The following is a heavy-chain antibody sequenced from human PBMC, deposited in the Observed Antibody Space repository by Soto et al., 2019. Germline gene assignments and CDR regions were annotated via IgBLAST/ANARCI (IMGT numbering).Heavy chain of an antibody. V-gene: IGHV4-39*01. D-gene: IGHD3-3*01. CDR3: ARHYYDFWSGPLPPDY. J-gene: IGHJ4*02. Sequence: PSETLSLTCTVSGGSISSSSYYWGWIRQPPGKGLEWIGSIYYSGSTYYNPSLKSRVTISVDTSKNQFSLKLSSVTAADTAVYYCARHYYDFWSGPLPPDYWGQGTLVTVSS. CDR2: IYYSGST. CDR1: GGSISSSSYY.